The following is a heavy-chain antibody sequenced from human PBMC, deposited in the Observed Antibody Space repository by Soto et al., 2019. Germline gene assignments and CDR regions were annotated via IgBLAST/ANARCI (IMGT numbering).Heavy chain of an antibody. V-gene: IGHV3-30*18. D-gene: IGHD2-2*01. J-gene: IGHJ6*02. CDR3: AKGQHCSSTSCYFYYYGMDV. CDR1: GFIFNTYY. Sequence: GSLRLSCAASGFIFNTYYMHWVRQAPGKGLEWVTVISYDGSNKYYADSVKGRLTISRDNSKKMLYLQMNSLRPEDTAVYYCAKGQHCSSTSCYFYYYGMDVWGQGTTVTVSS. CDR2: ISYDGSNK.